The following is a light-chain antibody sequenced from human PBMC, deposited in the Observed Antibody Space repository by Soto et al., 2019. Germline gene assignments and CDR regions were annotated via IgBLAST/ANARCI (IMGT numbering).Light chain of an antibody. CDR3: QHYNSYSEA. J-gene: IGKJ1*01. CDR1: QTISSW. CDR2: KAS. Sequence: DIHMTQSPSTLSGSVGDRVTITCRASQTISSWLAWYQQKPGQAPKLLIYKASTLTSGVPSRFSGSGSGTEFTLTISRLQPDDFATYYCQHYNSYSEAFGQGTKVDIK. V-gene: IGKV1-5*03.